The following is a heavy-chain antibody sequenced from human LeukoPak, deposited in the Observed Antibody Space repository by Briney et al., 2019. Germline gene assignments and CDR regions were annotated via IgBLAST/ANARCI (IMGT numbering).Heavy chain of an antibody. CDR2: IYYSGST. D-gene: IGHD6-6*01. CDR3: AREYSSSSDTDYMDV. J-gene: IGHJ6*03. CDR1: GGSISSSSYY. V-gene: IGHV4-39*07. Sequence: SETLSLTCTVSGGSISSSSYYWGWIRQPPGKGLEWIGSIYYSGSTYYHPSLKSRVTISVDTSKNQFSLKLSSVTAADTAVYYCAREYSSSSDTDYMDVWGKGTTVTVSS.